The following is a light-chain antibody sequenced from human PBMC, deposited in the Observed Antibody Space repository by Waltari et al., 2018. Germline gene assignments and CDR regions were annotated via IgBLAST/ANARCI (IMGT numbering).Light chain of an antibody. CDR3: QHLNTYPRLYT. Sequence: DIQLTQSPSFLSASVGDRVTITCRASQGISSYLAWYQHKPGKAPKLLIYAASTLQSGVPSRFSGSRSGTEFTLTISSLQPEDFATYYCQHLNTYPRLYTFGQGTKLEI. CDR2: AAS. J-gene: IGKJ2*01. CDR1: QGISSY. V-gene: IGKV1-9*01.